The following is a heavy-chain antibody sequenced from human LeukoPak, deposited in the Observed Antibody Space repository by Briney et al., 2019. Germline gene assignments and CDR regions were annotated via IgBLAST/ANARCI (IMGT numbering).Heavy chain of an antibody. CDR1: SGSISSGSYY. Sequence: SQTLSLTCLVSSGSISSGSYYWSWPRDPAGKGLECIGRIDTSGSTNYNLSLKSRVTISVGTSKNRFSLKLSSWTAADTAVYYCAREVYYYGSGIPKSFDYSGQGTLGTVSS. J-gene: IGHJ4*02. V-gene: IGHV4-61*02. D-gene: IGHD3-10*01. CDR2: IDTSGST. CDR3: AREVYYYGSGIPKSFDY.